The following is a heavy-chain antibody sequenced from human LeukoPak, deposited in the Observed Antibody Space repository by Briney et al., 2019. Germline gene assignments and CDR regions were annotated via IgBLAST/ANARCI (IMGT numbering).Heavy chain of an antibody. D-gene: IGHD6-19*01. CDR3: ARRVAVTGIYCFDH. CDR1: GGSFSGYY. CDR2: INHSGST. V-gene: IGHV4-34*01. Sequence: SETLSLTCAVYGGSFSGYYWSWIRQPPGKGLEWIGEINHSGSTNYNPSLKSRVTISLDTSKNQFSLRLTSVTAADTAVYYCARRVAVTGIYCFDHWGQGTPVTVSS. J-gene: IGHJ4*02.